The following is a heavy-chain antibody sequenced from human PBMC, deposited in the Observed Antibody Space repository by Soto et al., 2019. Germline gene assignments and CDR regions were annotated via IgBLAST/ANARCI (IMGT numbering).Heavy chain of an antibody. CDR1: GGSISSGDYY. D-gene: IGHD6-19*01. Sequence: SETLSLTCTVSGGSISSGDYYWSWIRQPPGKGLEWIGYIYYSGSTYYNPSLKSRVTISVDTSKNQFSLKLSSVTAADTAVYYCARVQWLPKLYSYYGMDVWGQGTTVTVS. CDR3: ARVQWLPKLYSYYGMDV. J-gene: IGHJ6*02. V-gene: IGHV4-30-4*01. CDR2: IYYSGST.